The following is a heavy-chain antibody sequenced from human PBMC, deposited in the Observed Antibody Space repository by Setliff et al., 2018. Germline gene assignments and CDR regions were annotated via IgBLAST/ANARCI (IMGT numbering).Heavy chain of an antibody. CDR3: ARVPSYGSGSYYYYYYGMDV. CDR1: GFTFSSNN. CDR2: ISGSSSYI. V-gene: IGHV3-21*01. D-gene: IGHD3-10*01. J-gene: IGHJ6*02. Sequence: PGESLTLSCAASGFTFSSNNMHWVRQAPGKGLEWVSCISGSSSYIYYADSVKGRFTISRDNAKNSLYLQMNSLRAEDTAVYYCARVPSYGSGSYYYYYYGMDVWGQGTTVTVSS.